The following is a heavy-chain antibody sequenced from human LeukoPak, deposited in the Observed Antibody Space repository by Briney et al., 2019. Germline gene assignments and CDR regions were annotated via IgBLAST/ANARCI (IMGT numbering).Heavy chain of an antibody. V-gene: IGHV3-21*04. CDR3: AKRDGYNSNPLKD. Sequence: GGSLRLSCAASGFTFSSYTMNWVRQAPGKGLEWVSSISSSGDYIYYADSVKGRFTISRDNAQNSLYLQMNSLRAEDTALYYCAKRDGYNSNPLKDWGQGTLVTVSS. CDR1: GFTFSSYT. CDR2: ISSSGDYI. D-gene: IGHD5-24*01. J-gene: IGHJ4*02.